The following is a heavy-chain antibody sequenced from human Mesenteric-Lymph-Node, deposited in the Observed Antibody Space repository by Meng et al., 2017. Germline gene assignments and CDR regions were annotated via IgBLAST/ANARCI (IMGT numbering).Heavy chain of an antibody. CDR1: GYTFTSYD. J-gene: IGHJ4*02. Sequence: GWLERAGAEVKKPGASVKVSCKASGYTFTSYDINWVRQATGQGLEWMGWMNPNSGNTGYAQKFQGRVTMTRNTSISTAYMELSSLRSEDTAVYYCARVEGYSSTWDPKFDYWGQGTLVTVSS. D-gene: IGHD6-13*01. CDR3: ARVEGYSSTWDPKFDY. V-gene: IGHV1-8*01. CDR2: MNPNSGNT.